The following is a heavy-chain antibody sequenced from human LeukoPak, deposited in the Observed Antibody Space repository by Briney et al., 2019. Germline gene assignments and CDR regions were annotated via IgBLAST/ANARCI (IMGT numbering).Heavy chain of an antibody. CDR1: GGSISSSSYY. Sequence: SETLSLTCTVSGGSISSSSYYWGWIRQPPGKGLEWIGSIYYSGSTYYNPSLKSRVTISVDTSKNQFSLKLSSVTAADTAVYYCARGAPAFDIWGQGTMVTVSS. CDR3: ARGAPAFDI. CDR2: IYYSGST. V-gene: IGHV4-39*01. D-gene: IGHD4/OR15-4a*01. J-gene: IGHJ3*02.